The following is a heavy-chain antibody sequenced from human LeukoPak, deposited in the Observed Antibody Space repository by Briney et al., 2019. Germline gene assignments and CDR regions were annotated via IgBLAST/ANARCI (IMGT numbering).Heavy chain of an antibody. CDR2: IYYSGST. CDR3: ARGKYYFDY. J-gene: IGHJ4*02. CDR1: GGSISSYY. V-gene: IGHV4-59*01. Sequence: SETLSLTCTVSGGSISSYYWSWIRQPPGKGLEWIGYIYYSGSTNYNPSLKGRVTISVDTSKTQFSLKLSSVTAADTAVYYCARGKYYFDYWGQGTLVTVSS. D-gene: IGHD3-10*01.